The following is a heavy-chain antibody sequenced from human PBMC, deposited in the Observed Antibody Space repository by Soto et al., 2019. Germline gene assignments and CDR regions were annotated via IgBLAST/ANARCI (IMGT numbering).Heavy chain of an antibody. CDR1: GFSLTTYDMG. Sequence: ITLKESGPTLVRPAQTLTLTCAFSGFSLTTYDMGVAWIRQPPGKALEWLALIYWDDDKRYSPSLTDRLALSKDTSRNQVVLTITNLDPGDTATYYCAHAGDYDLLTVDHWGQGIMGTVSS. D-gene: IGHD4-17*01. CDR2: IYWDDDK. J-gene: IGHJ4*02. CDR3: AHAGDYDLLTVDH. V-gene: IGHV2-5*02.